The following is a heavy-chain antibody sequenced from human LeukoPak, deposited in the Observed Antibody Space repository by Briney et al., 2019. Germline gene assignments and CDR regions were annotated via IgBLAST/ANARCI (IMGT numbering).Heavy chain of an antibody. J-gene: IGHJ6*03. Sequence: SETLSLTCTVTGDSISSYYWSWIRQPPGKGLEWIGYIYYSGSTNYNPSLKSRVTISVDTSKNQFSLKLRSVTAADTAVYYCARGGGLGAYYYYMDVWGKGTTVAISS. D-gene: IGHD1-26*01. CDR3: ARGGGLGAYYYYMDV. CDR1: GDSISSYY. CDR2: IYYSGST. V-gene: IGHV4-59*01.